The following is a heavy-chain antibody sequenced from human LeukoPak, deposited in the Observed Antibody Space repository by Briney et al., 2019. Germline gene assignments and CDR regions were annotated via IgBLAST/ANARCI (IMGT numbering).Heavy chain of an antibody. D-gene: IGHD3-22*01. CDR3: ARSLIVASEDY. J-gene: IGHJ4*02. Sequence: GGSLRLSCAASGFRFDSFYMGWIRQVPGKGLGYIAFISASGAAPYYAESVKGRFTISRDNAKNSVSLQMNSLSADDTAVYYCARSLIVASEDYWGQGTLVTVPS. CDR1: GFRFDSFY. V-gene: IGHV3-11*04. CDR2: ISASGAAP.